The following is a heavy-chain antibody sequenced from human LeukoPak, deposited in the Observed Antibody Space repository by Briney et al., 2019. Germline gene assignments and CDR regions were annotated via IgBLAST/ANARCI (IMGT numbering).Heavy chain of an antibody. CDR2: IYYSGST. V-gene: IGHV4-39*01. CDR1: GGSISSSSYN. Sequence: SETLSLTCTVSGGSISSSSYNWGWIRQPPGKGLEWIGSIYYSGSTYYNPSLKSRLTISVDTSKNQFSLKLSSVTAADTAVYYCASTDYDFWSGYYVSGGYYSYMDVWSKGTTVTVSS. D-gene: IGHD3-3*01. J-gene: IGHJ6*03. CDR3: ASTDYDFWSGYYVSGGYYSYMDV.